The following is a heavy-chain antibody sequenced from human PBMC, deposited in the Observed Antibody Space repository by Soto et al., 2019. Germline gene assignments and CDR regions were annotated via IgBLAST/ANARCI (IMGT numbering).Heavy chain of an antibody. V-gene: IGHV4-31*03. Sequence: QVQLQESGPGLVKPSQTLSLTCTVSGGSISSGGYYWSWIRQHPGKGLEWIGYIYYSGSTYYNPSLKSRVTISVDTSKNQFSRKLSSVTAADTAVYYCARLSFGGGNDFDYWGQGTLVTVSS. D-gene: IGHD2-15*01. J-gene: IGHJ4*02. CDR3: ARLSFGGGNDFDY. CDR1: GGSISSGGYY. CDR2: IYYSGST.